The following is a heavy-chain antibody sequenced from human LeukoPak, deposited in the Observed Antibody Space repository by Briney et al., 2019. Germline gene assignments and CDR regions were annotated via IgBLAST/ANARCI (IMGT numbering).Heavy chain of an antibody. V-gene: IGHV3-30*04. CDR2: ISYDGSNK. CDR3: ARDKGWELLLYYYMDV. D-gene: IGHD1-26*01. Sequence: GGSLRLSCAASGFTFSSYAMHWVRQAPGKGLEWVAVISYDGSNKYYADSVKGRFTISRDNSKNTLYLQMNSLRAEDTAVYYCARDKGWELLLYYYMDVWGKGTTVTVSS. CDR1: GFTFSSYA. J-gene: IGHJ6*03.